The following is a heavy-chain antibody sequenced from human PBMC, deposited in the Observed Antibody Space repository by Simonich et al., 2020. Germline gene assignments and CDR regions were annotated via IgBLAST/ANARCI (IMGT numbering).Heavy chain of an antibody. Sequence: EVQLVESGGGLVQPGGSLRLSCAASGFTFSSYWMSWVRQAPGKGLEWVANIKQDGSEKYYVDSVKGRFTIPRNTAKNSLYLQMNSLRAEDTAVYYCARDGLGTAYYYYMDVWGKGTTVTVSS. CDR2: IKQDGSEK. CDR3: ARDGLGTAYYYYMDV. V-gene: IGHV3-7*01. CDR1: GFTFSSYW. J-gene: IGHJ6*03. D-gene: IGHD7-27*01.